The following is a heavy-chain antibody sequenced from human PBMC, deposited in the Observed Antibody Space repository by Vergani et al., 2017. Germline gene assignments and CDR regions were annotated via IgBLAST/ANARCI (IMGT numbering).Heavy chain of an antibody. D-gene: IGHD4-17*01. Sequence: EVQLVQSGAEVKKPGATMKISCKDSGYTFTDHYMHWVKQAPGKGLEWMGLVDPEDGETIYAEKLKGRVTIAADTSTDAAHLELSSLRSEDTAVSYCATPPTVTTGGMEVWVQGTTVIVSS. V-gene: IGHV1-69-2*01. CDR1: GYTFTDHY. CDR2: VDPEDGET. J-gene: IGHJ6*02. CDR3: ATPPTVTTGGMEV.